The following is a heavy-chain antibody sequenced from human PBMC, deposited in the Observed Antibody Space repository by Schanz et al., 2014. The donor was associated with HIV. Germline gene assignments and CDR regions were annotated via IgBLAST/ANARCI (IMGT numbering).Heavy chain of an antibody. D-gene: IGHD3-22*01. CDR1: GFTFNNYG. V-gene: IGHV3-30*18. CDR2: TSYDGTKK. Sequence: VQLLDSGGGLVQPGGSLRLSCAASGFTFNNYGIHWVRQAPGKGLEWVAVTSYDGTKKHYADSVKGRFTISRDNSKNSLSLLIKSLRAEDTAMYYCAKDRNHYDSRYLGKGNYYYYYGMDVWGQGTTVTVSS. CDR3: AKDRNHYDSRYLGKGNYYYYYGMDV. J-gene: IGHJ6*02.